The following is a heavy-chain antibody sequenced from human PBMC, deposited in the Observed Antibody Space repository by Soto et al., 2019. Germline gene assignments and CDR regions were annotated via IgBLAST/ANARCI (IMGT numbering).Heavy chain of an antibody. J-gene: IGHJ4*02. CDR1: GYTFTSNY. D-gene: IGHD5-18*01. CDR3: ARGGWFLVYYYGYGRPEFDY. Sequence: SSVKVSCKASGYTFTSNYMHWVRQAPGQGLEWMGIINPSGGSTSYAQKFQGRVTMTRDTSTSTVYMELSSLRSEDTAVYYCARGGWFLVYYYGYGRPEFDYWGQGTLVTVSS. V-gene: IGHV1-46*01. CDR2: INPSGGST.